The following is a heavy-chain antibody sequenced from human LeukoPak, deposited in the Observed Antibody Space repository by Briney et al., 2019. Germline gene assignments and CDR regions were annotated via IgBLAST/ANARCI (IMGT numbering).Heavy chain of an antibody. CDR3: ARGRPTWYMDV. Sequence: PGGSLRLSCAASGFTFSSYDVHWVRQATGKGLEWVSAIGTAGDTYYPDSVKGRFTISRENVKNSLYLQMNSLRAGDTAVYYCARGRPTWYMDVWGKGTTVTISS. V-gene: IGHV3-13*01. CDR1: GFTFSSYD. CDR2: IGTAGDT. J-gene: IGHJ6*03.